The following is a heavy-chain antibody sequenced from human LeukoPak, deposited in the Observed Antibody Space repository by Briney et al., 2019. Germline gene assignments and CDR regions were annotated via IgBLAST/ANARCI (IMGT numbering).Heavy chain of an antibody. CDR2: ISESGDDT. CDR3: AKQFVDV. Sequence: GGSLRLSCAASGFTFTNFAMNWVRQAPGRGLEWVSSISESGDDTAYADSVKGRFTISRDNSRNTLYLQMISLRAEDTAVYYCAKQFVDVWGQGTLVTVSS. V-gene: IGHV3-23*01. J-gene: IGHJ5*02. CDR1: GFTFTNFA. D-gene: IGHD5-24*01.